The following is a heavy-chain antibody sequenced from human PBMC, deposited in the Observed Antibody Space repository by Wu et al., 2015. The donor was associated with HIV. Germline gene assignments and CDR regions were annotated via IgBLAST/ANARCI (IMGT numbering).Heavy chain of an antibody. CDR1: GYTFTDYY. V-gene: IGHV1-2*02. J-gene: IGHJ4*01. Sequence: QVQLVQSGAEVKKLGASVKVSCKASGYTFTDYYIHWVRQAPRQGLEWMGWINPNSGGTNYAQKFQGRVTMTRDTSISTAYMELSRLKYDDTGLYYCASAYSTGWYSDYWGQGTLVTVSS. CDR2: INPNSGGT. CDR3: ASAYSTGWYSDY. D-gene: IGHD6-19*01.